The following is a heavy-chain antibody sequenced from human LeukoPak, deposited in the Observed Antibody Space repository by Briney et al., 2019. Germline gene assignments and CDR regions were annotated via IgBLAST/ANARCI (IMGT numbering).Heavy chain of an antibody. V-gene: IGHV3-7*01. D-gene: IGHD6-13*01. CDR1: AFTFSTYW. CDR3: AKASIAVAGT. Sequence: GGSLRLSCAASAFTFSTYWMSWVRQAPGKGLEWVANIKQDGSEKYYVDSVKGRFTISRDNSKNTLYLQMNSLRAEDTAVYYCAKASIAVAGTWGQGTLVTVSS. CDR2: IKQDGSEK. J-gene: IGHJ4*02.